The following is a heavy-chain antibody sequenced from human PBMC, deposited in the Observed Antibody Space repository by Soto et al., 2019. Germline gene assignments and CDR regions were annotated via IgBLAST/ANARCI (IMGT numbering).Heavy chain of an antibody. D-gene: IGHD1-1*01. CDR1: GFNFDNYA. CDR3: AKDINEQVLQSPYFYYYGMDV. Sequence: PGGSLRLSCAASGFNFDNYAMHWVRQAPGKGLEWVSGMTWSSGYIGYADSVKGRFTISRDNAKNSLYLQMNSLRAEDTALYYCAKDINEQVLQSPYFYYYGMDVWGQGTTVTVSS. J-gene: IGHJ6*02. CDR2: MTWSSGYI. V-gene: IGHV3-9*01.